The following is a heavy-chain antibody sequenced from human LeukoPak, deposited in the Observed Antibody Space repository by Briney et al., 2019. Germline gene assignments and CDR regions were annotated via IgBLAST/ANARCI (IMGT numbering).Heavy chain of an antibody. CDR3: ARKGYDSSGYYKSNYFDY. CDR2: INPNSGGT. J-gene: IGHJ4*02. V-gene: IGHV1-2*06. CDR1: GYTFTGYY. Sequence: ASVKVSCKASGYTFTGYYMHWVRQAPGQGLEWMGRINPNSGGTNYAQKFQGRVTMTRDTSISTAYMELSSLRSEDTAVYYCARKGYDSSGYYKSNYFDYWGQGTLVTVSS. D-gene: IGHD3-22*01.